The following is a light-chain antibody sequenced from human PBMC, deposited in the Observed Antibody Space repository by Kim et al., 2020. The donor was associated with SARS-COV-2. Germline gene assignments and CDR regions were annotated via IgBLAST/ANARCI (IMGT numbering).Light chain of an antibody. CDR2: RYRND. V-gene: IGLV10-54*01. CDR1: GNHVGTQG. Sequence: ATLTCTGNGNHVGTQGEMWRQQHQGHPPRLLSYRYRNDGRPSGVSVRLSASRSGSTTCLTITGLQPEDEADYYCSAWDTSVSAWVFGGGTQLTVL. CDR3: SAWDTSVSAWV. J-gene: IGLJ3*02.